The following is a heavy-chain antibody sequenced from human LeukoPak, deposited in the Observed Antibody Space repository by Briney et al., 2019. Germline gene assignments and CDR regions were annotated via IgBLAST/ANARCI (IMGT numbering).Heavy chain of an antibody. CDR1: GFTLSNAW. Sequence: PGGSLRLSCAASGFTLSNAWMHWVRQAPGKGLEWVGRIKRKSDGGTTDYAAPVKGRFTISRDDSKNTLYLQMDSLRAEDTAVYYCAKGLYYYYYYMDVWGKGTTVTVSS. CDR2: IKRKSDGGTT. CDR3: AKGLYYYYYYMDV. V-gene: IGHV3-15*01. J-gene: IGHJ6*03.